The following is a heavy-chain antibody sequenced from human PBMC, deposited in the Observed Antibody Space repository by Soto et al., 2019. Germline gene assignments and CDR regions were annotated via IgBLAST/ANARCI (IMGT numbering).Heavy chain of an antibody. CDR3: ARGFFVRRITIFGVAPNWFDP. V-gene: IGHV4-59*01. J-gene: IGHJ5*02. D-gene: IGHD3-3*01. CDR1: GGSISSYY. Sequence: PSETLSLTCTVSGGSISSYYWSWIRQPPGKGLEWIGYIYYSGSTNYNPSLKSRVTISVDTSKNQFSLKLSSVTAADTAVYYCARGFFVRRITIFGVAPNWFDPWGQGTLVTVSS. CDR2: IYYSGST.